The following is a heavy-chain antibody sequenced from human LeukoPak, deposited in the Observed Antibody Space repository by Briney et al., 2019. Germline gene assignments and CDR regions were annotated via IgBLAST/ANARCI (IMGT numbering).Heavy chain of an antibody. CDR3: ASNAVVEGFDY. V-gene: IGHV4-31*03. CDR1: GDSISGYY. D-gene: IGHD2-2*01. J-gene: IGHJ4*02. Sequence: DPSETLSLTCTVSGDSISGYYWSWIRQHPGKGLEWIGYIYYSGSTYYNPSLKSRVTISVDTSKNQFSLKLSSVTAADTAVYYCASNAVVEGFDYWGQGTLVTVSS. CDR2: IYYSGST.